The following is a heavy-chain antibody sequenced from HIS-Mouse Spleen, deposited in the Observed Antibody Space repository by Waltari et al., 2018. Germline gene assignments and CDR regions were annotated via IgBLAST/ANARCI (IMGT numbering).Heavy chain of an antibody. CDR2: IYYSGRT. Sequence: QLQLQESGPGLVKPSETLSLTCTVSGGSISSSSYYWGWIRQPPGKGLEWIGRIYYSGRTYYNPSIKSRGPISVDTSKNQFSLKLSSVTAADTAVYYCAREIPYSSSWYDWYFDLWGRGTLVTVSS. CDR1: GGSISSSSYY. D-gene: IGHD6-13*01. V-gene: IGHV4-39*07. CDR3: AREIPYSSSWYDWYFDL. J-gene: IGHJ2*01.